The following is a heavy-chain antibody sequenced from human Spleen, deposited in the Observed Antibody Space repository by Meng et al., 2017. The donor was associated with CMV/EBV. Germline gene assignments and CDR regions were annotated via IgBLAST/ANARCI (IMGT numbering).Heavy chain of an antibody. CDR2: ISAYNGNT. D-gene: IGHD1-26*01. Sequence: FTSYGISWVRQAPGQGLEWMGWISAYNGNTNYAQKLQGRVTMTTDTSTSTAYMELRSLRSDDTAVYYCARVPGYSGSYLGRRAFDIWGQGTMVTVSS. CDR3: ARVPGYSGSYLGRRAFDI. CDR1: FTSYG. V-gene: IGHV1-18*01. J-gene: IGHJ3*02.